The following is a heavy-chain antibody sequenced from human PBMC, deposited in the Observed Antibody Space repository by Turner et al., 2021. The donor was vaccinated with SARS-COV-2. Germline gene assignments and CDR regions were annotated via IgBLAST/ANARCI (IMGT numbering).Heavy chain of an antibody. V-gene: IGHV4-39*01. CDR2: GYYSGST. CDR3: ASPAVDFWSGSYYGMDV. CDR1: CVSISSSSYY. J-gene: IGHJ6*02. D-gene: IGHD3-3*01. Sequence: QLQLQETRPGLVNPSGPLSLTCTFSCVSISSSSYYWGWIRQPPGKGLEWTGSGYYSGSTYYNPSLKSRVTISVDTSKNQFSLKLSSVTDADTAVYYCASPAVDFWSGSYYGMDVWGQGTTVTVSS.